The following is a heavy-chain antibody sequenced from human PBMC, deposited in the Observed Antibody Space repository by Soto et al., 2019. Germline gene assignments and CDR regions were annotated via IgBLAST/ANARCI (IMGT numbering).Heavy chain of an antibody. J-gene: IGHJ6*03. V-gene: IGHV4-59*08. CDR3: ARHHYDSYYYMDV. D-gene: IGHD5-12*01. CDR1: GGSISSYY. CDR2: IYYSGST. Sequence: ASETLSLTCTVSGGSISSYYWSWIRQPPGKGLEWIGYIYYSGSTNYNPSLKSRVTISVDTSKNQFSLKLSSVTAADTAVYYCARHHYDSYYYMDVWGKGTTVTVSS.